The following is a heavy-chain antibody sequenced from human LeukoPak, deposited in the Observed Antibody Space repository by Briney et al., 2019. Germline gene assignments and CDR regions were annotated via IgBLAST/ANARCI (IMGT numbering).Heavy chain of an antibody. J-gene: IGHJ4*02. D-gene: IGHD4-17*01. V-gene: IGHV4-34*01. CDR2: IYHSGST. Sequence: SETLSLTCAVYGGSFSGYYWSWIRQPPGKGLEWIGSIYHSGSTYYNPSLKSRVTISVDTSKNQFSLKLSSVTAADTAVYYCARVYGEHYFDYWGQGTLVTVSS. CDR1: GGSFSGYY. CDR3: ARVYGEHYFDY.